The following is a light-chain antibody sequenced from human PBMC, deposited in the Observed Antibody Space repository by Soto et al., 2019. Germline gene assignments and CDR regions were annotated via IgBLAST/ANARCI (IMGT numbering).Light chain of an antibody. CDR3: QQYNSYPYT. CDR1: QSISTW. J-gene: IGKJ2*01. CDR2: KAS. V-gene: IGKV1-5*03. Sequence: DIQMTQSPSTLSASIGDRVTITCRASQSISTWLAWYQHKPGKAPKFLMSKASSLESGVPSRVSGSGSGTELTLTISSLQPDDFATYYCQQYNSYPYTFGQGTKLPFK.